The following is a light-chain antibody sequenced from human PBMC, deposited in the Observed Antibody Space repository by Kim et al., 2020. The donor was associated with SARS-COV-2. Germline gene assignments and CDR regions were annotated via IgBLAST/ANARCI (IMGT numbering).Light chain of an antibody. J-gene: IGLJ1*01. CDR3: QSYDTSLRGSYV. CDR2: GNN. V-gene: IGLV1-40*01. Sequence: VTISCTGSSSNSGAGFDVHWYQQLPGTAPKLLISGNNIRPSGVPDRFSGSKSGTSASLAITGLQAEDEADYYCQSYDTSLRGSYVFGTGTKVTVL. CDR1: SSNSGAGFD.